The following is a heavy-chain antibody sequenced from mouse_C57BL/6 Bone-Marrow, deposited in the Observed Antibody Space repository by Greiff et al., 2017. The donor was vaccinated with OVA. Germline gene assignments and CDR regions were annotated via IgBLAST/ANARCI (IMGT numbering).Heavy chain of an antibody. V-gene: IGHV1-69*01. J-gene: IGHJ3*01. Sequence: QVQLQQSGAELVMPGASVKLSCKASGYTFTSYWMHWVKQRPGQGLEWIGEIDPSDSYTNYNQKFKGKSTLTVDKSSSTAYMQLSSLTSEDSAVYYCAATVVFAYWGQGTLVTVSA. D-gene: IGHD1-1*01. CDR2: IDPSDSYT. CDR3: AATVVFAY. CDR1: GYTFTSYW.